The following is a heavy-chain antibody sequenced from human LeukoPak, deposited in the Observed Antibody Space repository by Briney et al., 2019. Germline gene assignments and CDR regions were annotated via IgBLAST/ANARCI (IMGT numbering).Heavy chain of an antibody. J-gene: IGHJ4*02. CDR2: IYYTGRI. D-gene: IGHD3-22*01. Sequence: SETLSLTCAVSGYSISSNNWWDWIRQSPGKGLEWIGYIYYTGRIHYNPSLKSRVTLSLDTSNNQFSLKLTSATAVDTAVYYCARKKDSSGYYEWGQGTLVTVSS. CDR3: ARKKDSSGYYE. CDR1: GYSISSNNW. V-gene: IGHV4-28*05.